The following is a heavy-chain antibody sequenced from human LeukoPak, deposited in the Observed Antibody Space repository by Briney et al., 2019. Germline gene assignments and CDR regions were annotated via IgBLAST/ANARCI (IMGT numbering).Heavy chain of an antibody. J-gene: IGHJ4*02. CDR2: ISSGSGYI. D-gene: IGHD2-15*01. CDR1: GFTFSSYS. V-gene: IGHV3-21*01. CDR3: VRDRGYCSGGSCYGLYFDY. Sequence: GGSLRLSCAASGFTFSSYSMNWVRQAPGKGLEWVSSISSGSGYINYVDSVKGRFTVSSDNAKNSLYLQMKSLTAEDTAIYYCVRDRGYCSGGSCYGLYFDYWGQGTLVTVSS.